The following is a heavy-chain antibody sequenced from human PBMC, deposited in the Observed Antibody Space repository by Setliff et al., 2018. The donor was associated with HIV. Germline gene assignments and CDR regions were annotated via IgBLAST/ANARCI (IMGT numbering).Heavy chain of an antibody. Sequence: GGSLRLSCAASGVTFSTYWMHWVRQAPGKGLEWVAFINYDESSEYYADSVKGRVTISRDNSKNTVDLQMNSLRAEDTAVYYCAKDGDYSNWDYDAFDIWGQGTMVTVSS. CDR3: AKDGDYSNWDYDAFDI. CDR1: GVTFSTYW. CDR2: INYDESSE. V-gene: IGHV3-30*02. D-gene: IGHD1-7*01. J-gene: IGHJ3*02.